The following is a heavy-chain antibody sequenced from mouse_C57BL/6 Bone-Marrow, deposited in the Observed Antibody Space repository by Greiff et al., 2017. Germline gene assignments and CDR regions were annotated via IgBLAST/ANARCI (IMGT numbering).Heavy chain of an antibody. CDR2: ISDGGSYT. CDR1: GFTFSSYA. V-gene: IGHV5-4*03. Sequence: DVMLVESGGGLVKPGGSLKLSCAASGFTFSSYAMSWVRQTPEKRLEWVATISDGGSYTYYPDNVKGRFTISRDNAKNNLYLQMSHLKSEDTAMYYCARGSYRCFAYWGQGTLVTVSA. J-gene: IGHJ3*01. D-gene: IGHD2-10*01. CDR3: ARGSYRCFAY.